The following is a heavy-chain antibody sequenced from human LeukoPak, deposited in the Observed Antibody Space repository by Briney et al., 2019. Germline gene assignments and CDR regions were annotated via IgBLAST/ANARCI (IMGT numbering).Heavy chain of an antibody. CDR1: GFTFTTYW. CDR2: INSDGSIT. CDR3: ARGLRSSGDFDY. Sequence: PGGSLRLSCAASGFTFTTYWMHWVRQAPGKGLVWVSHINSDGSITSYADSVKGRFTISRDNAKNTLYLQMNSLRAEDTAVYYCARGLRSSGDFDYWGQGTLVTVSS. V-gene: IGHV3-74*01. D-gene: IGHD6-6*01. J-gene: IGHJ4*02.